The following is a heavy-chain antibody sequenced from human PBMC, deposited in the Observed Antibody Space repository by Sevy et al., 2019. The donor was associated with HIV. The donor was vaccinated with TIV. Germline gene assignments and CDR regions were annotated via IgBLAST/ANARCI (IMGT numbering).Heavy chain of an antibody. D-gene: IGHD6-19*01. CDR2: IRGLSNYI. V-gene: IGHV3-21*01. CDR1: GFTFSSYP. Sequence: GGSLRLSCAASGFTFSSYPMHWVRQAPGKGLEWVSSIRGLSNYIYYADSVKGRFSISRDNPKNSVYLQMNSLGGEDTAVFYCARAVPATDAFDIWGQGTLVTVSS. J-gene: IGHJ3*02. CDR3: ARAVPATDAFDI.